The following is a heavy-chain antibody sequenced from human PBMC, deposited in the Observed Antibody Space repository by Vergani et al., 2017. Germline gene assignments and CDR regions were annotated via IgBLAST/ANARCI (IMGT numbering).Heavy chain of an antibody. V-gene: IGHV1-69*12. CDR2: IIPIFGSA. CDR3: ARGGRLRLNNYFDP. Sequence: QVQLVQSGAEVKKPGYSVKVSCKASGGTFSSYGISWVRQAPGQGLEWMGGIIPIFGSANYAQKFQGRVTITADESTRTAYMELSSLRSEDTAVYYCARGGRLRLNNYFDPWGQGTLVTVSS. J-gene: IGHJ5*02. CDR1: GGTFSSYG. D-gene: IGHD5-12*01.